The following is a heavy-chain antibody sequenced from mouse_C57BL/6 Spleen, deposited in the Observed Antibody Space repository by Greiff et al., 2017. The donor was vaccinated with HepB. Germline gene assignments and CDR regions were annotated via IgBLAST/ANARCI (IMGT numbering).Heavy chain of an antibody. Sequence: QVQLQQSGAELARPGASVKLSCTASGYTFTSYGMSWVKQRTGQGLEWIGGIYPRCGNTYYNEKFKGKATLTADKSSSTAYMVLRSLTSEDSAVYFCARIITTVVEPYYFDYWGEGTTHTVSS. J-gene: IGHJ2*01. D-gene: IGHD1-1*01. V-gene: IGHV1-81*01. CDR3: ARIITTVVEPYYFDY. CDR1: GYTFTSYG. CDR2: IYPRCGNT.